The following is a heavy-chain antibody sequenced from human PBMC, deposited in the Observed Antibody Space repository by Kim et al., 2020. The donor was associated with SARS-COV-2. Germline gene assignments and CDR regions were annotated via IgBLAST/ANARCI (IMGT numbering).Heavy chain of an antibody. CDR3: TIHAAGRSGWSQTMAGFDY. J-gene: IGHJ4*02. V-gene: IGHV7-4-1*02. CDR2: INTNTGNP. Sequence: ASVKVSCKASGYSFTDYGVNWVRQAPGQGLEWMGWINTNTGNPTFAQGFTGRFVFSFDTSVSTAYLQISSLKTEDTAVYYCTIHAAGRSGWSQTMAGFDYWGQGTLVTVSS. CDR1: GYSFTDYG. D-gene: IGHD6-19*01.